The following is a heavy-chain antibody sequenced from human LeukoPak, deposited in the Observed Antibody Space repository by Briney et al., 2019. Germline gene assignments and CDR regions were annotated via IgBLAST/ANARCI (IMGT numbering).Heavy chain of an antibody. CDR2: IYYSGNT. Sequence: SETLSLTCTVSGGSISSSTYWGWIRQPPGKGLEWIGSIYYSGNTYYNPSLKSRVTISVDTSKNQFSLKLSSVTAADTAVYYCARETRYYDSSGFDYWGQGTLVTVSS. CDR3: ARETRYYDSSGFDY. V-gene: IGHV4-39*02. D-gene: IGHD3-22*01. CDR1: GGSISSSTY. J-gene: IGHJ4*02.